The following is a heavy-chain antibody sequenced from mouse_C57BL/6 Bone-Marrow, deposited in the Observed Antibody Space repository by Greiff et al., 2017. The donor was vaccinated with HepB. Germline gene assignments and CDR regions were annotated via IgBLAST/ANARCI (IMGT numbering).Heavy chain of an antibody. CDR2: IYPGDGDT. CDR1: GYAFSSYW. V-gene: IGHV1-80*01. D-gene: IGHD2-1*01. J-gene: IGHJ4*01. CDR3: ASIYYGNYDAMDY. Sequence: QVQLKESGAELVKPGASVKISCKASGYAFSSYWMNWVKQRPGKGLEWIGQIYPGDGDTNYNEKFKGKATLTADKSSSTAYMQLSSLTSEDSAVYFCASIYYGNYDAMDYWGQGTSVTVSS.